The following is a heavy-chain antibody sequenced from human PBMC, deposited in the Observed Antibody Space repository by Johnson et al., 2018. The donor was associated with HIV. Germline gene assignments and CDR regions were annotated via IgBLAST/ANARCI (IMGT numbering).Heavy chain of an antibody. CDR1: GFTFNRYG. J-gene: IGHJ3*02. CDR3: ARESGHCGVSAFEI. CDR2: IKQDGRQK. Sequence: VQLVESGGGVVQPGRSLRLACVASGFTFNRYGLHWVRQAPGKGLEWVANIKQDGRQKSYVDSVKGRFTISRDNAKTSLYLQMDSLRAEDTAVYYCARESGHCGVSAFEIWGQGTMVTVSS. D-gene: IGHD3-10*01. V-gene: IGHV3-7*03.